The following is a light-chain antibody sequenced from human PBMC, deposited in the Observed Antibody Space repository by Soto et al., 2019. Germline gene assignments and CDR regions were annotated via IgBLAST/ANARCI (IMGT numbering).Light chain of an antibody. V-gene: IGLV2-23*01. CDR1: SSDVGSYNL. J-gene: IGLJ2*01. CDR3: CSYAGSNTPVV. Sequence: QSALTQPASVSGSPGQSITISCSGTSSDVGSYNLVSWYQQHPGKAPKLMIYDDTRRPSGVSYRFSGSKSGNTGSLTISGLQAEDEADYYCCSYAGSNTPVVFGGGTKLTVL. CDR2: DDT.